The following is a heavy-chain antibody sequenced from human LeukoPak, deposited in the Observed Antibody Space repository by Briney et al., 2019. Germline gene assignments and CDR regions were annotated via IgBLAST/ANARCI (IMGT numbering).Heavy chain of an antibody. CDR2: IIPIFGTA. D-gene: IGHD1-20*01. CDR1: GGTFSSYA. V-gene: IGHV1-69*05. J-gene: IGHJ4*02. CDR3: ARGWAPGVTGNELFY. Sequence: GASVKVSCKASGGTFSSYAISWVRQAPGQGLEWMGGIIPIFGTANYAQKFQGRVTITTDESTSTAYMELSSLRSEDTAVYYCARGWAPGVTGNELFYWGQGTLVTVSS.